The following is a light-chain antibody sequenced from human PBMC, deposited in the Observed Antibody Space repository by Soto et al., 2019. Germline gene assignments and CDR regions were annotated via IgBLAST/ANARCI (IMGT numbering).Light chain of an antibody. CDR3: LQYNSYWT. J-gene: IGKJ1*01. CDR2: DAA. V-gene: IGKV1-5*01. Sequence: DVQMTQSPSTLSASVGDRVTITCRASQLVNSWLAWYQQQPGRAPKLLIYDAASLEGGVPSRFSGSRSGTEFTLTISSLQTDDSATYYCLQYNSYWTFGQGTRVEIK. CDR1: QLVNSW.